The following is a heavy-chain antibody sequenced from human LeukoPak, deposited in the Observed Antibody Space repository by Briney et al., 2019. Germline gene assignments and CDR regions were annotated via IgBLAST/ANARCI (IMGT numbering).Heavy chain of an antibody. CDR2: INPLAGST. CDR1: GYTFSNNY. V-gene: IGHV1-46*01. Sequence: ASVKVSCKASGYTFSNNYMHWVRQAPGQGLEWMGIINPLAGSTNHAQKFQGRLTMTRDTSTSTLYMELTSLRSEDTAVYYCARDEGSYSSYWYFNLWGRGTLVTVSS. J-gene: IGHJ2*01. D-gene: IGHD1-26*01. CDR3: ARDEGSYSSYWYFNL.